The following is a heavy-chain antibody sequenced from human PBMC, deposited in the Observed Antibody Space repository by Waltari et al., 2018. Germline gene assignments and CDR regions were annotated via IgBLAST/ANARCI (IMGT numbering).Heavy chain of an antibody. J-gene: IGHJ4*02. D-gene: IGHD6-13*01. Sequence: EVQLVETGGGLIQPGGSLRLSCAASGFTVSLNYLSWVRQAPGKGLEWVSVIYSGGSTYYADSVKGRFTISRDNSKNTLYLQMNSLRAEDTAVYYCAREVRQIAAAGEGVDWGQGTLVTVSS. V-gene: IGHV3-53*02. CDR3: AREVRQIAAAGEGVD. CDR2: IYSGGST. CDR1: GFTVSLNY.